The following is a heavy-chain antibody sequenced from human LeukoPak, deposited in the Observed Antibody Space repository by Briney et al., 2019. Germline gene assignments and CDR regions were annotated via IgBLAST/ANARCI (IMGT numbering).Heavy chain of an antibody. V-gene: IGHV3-23*01. Sequence: GGSLRLSCAASGFTFSNYAMTWVRQAPGKGLEWVSAISGSGGSTYYADSVKGRFTISRDNSKNTLYLQMNSLRAEDTAVYYCAKYPRTVVVITDFDYWGQGTLVTVSS. J-gene: IGHJ4*02. CDR2: ISGSGGST. CDR3: AKYPRTVVVITDFDY. CDR1: GFTFSNYA. D-gene: IGHD3-22*01.